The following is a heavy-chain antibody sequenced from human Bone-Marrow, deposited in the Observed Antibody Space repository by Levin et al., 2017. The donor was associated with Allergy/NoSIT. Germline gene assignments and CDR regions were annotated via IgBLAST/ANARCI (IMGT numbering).Heavy chain of an antibody. CDR1: GFSFGDHA. Sequence: SCTTFGFSFGDHAISWVRQATGKGLEWVGFIRSKGYGGTTEFAASVKGRFSISREDSTGIAYLQMNSLKTEDTDVYYCTRGRRLEWFRAGMDVWGQGTTVTVSS. CDR3: TRGRRLEWFRAGMDV. D-gene: IGHD3-3*01. CDR2: IRSKGYGGTT. V-gene: IGHV3-49*04. J-gene: IGHJ6*02.